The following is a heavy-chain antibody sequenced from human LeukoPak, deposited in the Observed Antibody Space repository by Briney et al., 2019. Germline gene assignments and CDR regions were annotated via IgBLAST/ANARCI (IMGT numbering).Heavy chain of an antibody. CDR1: EFTFSSYW. CDR3: ARLGARQMLEY. Sequence: GSLRLSCAASEFTFSSYWMSWVRQAPGKGLEWVANIKQDGGQIYYLESVKGRFTVSRDNAKSSLYLQMNSLRAEDTAVYYCARLGARQMLEYWGQGTLVTVSS. CDR2: IKQDGGQI. J-gene: IGHJ4*02. V-gene: IGHV3-7*01. D-gene: IGHD4-17*01.